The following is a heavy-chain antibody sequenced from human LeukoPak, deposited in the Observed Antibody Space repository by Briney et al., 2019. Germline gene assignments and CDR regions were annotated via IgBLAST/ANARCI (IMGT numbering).Heavy chain of an antibody. J-gene: IGHJ3*02. CDR2: IYYSGST. Sequence: SETLSLTCTVSGGSIGSYYWSWIRQPPGKGLEWIGYIYYSGSTNYNPSFKSRVTISVDTSKNQFSLKPSSVTAADTAVYYCARDDAFDIWGQGTMVTVSS. CDR3: ARDDAFDI. V-gene: IGHV4-59*01. CDR1: GGSIGSYY.